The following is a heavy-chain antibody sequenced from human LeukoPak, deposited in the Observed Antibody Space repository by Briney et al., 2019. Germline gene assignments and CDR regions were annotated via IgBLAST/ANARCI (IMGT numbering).Heavy chain of an antibody. CDR3: ARDHRGLYYYDSSGYFKRFDY. J-gene: IGHJ4*02. Sequence: ASVKVSCKASGYTFTSYYMHWVRQAPGQGLEWMGIINPSGGSTSYAQKFQGRVTMTRDMSTSTVYMELSSLRSEDTAAYYCARDHRGLYYYDSSGYFKRFDYWGQGTLVTVSS. CDR1: GYTFTSYY. V-gene: IGHV1-46*01. CDR2: INPSGGST. D-gene: IGHD3-22*01.